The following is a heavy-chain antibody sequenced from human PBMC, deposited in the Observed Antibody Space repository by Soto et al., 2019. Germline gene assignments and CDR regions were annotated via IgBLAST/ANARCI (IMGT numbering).Heavy chain of an antibody. CDR3: ARGGSGSYLYRRNFDY. D-gene: IGHD1-26*01. CDR2: INHSGST. Sequence: SETLSLTCAVYGGSFSGYYWSWIRQPPGKGLEWIGEINHSGSTNYNPSLKSRVTISVDTSKNQFSLKLSSVTAADTAVYYCARGGSGSYLYRRNFDYWGQGTLVTVSS. J-gene: IGHJ4*02. CDR1: GGSFSGYY. V-gene: IGHV4-34*01.